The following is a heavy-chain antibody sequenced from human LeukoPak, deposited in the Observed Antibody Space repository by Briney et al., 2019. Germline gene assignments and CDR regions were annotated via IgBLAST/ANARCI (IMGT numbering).Heavy chain of an antibody. CDR3: ARAYQSLGGLSLPDH. D-gene: IGHD3-16*02. CDR2: IHPNTGNP. V-gene: IGHV7-4-1*02. Sequence: ASVRVSCKASGYTFTDYAMNWVRQAPGQGLEWMGWIHPNTGNPTYAQGFTGRFVFSLDTSVGTTYLQISSLKAEDTAVYYCARAYQSLGGLSLPDHWGQGTLVTVSS. J-gene: IGHJ5*02. CDR1: GYTFTDYA.